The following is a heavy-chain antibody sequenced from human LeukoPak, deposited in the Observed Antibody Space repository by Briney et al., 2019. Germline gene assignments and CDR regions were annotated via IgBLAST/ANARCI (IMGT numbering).Heavy chain of an antibody. CDR2: ISAYNGDT. CDR1: GYTFTSYG. CDR3: AVGGGIGSGLPDY. Sequence: ASVRVSCKASGYTFTSYGIAWVRQAPGQGLEWMGWISAYNGDTHYAQKLQGRVTMTTDTSTNTANMELRSLRSEDTAVYCCAVGGGIGSGLPDYWGQGTLVTVSS. V-gene: IGHV1-18*01. D-gene: IGHD3-10*01. J-gene: IGHJ4*02.